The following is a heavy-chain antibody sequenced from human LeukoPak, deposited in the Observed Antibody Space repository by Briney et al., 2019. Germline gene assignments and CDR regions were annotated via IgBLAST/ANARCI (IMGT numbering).Heavy chain of an antibody. V-gene: IGHV1-2*04. CDR1: GYTFTGYY. J-gene: IGHJ5*02. Sequence: ASVKVSCKASGYTFTGYYMHWVRQAPGQGLEWMGWINPNSGGTNYAQKFQGWVTMTRDTSISTAYMELSRLRSDDTAVYYCERAPGYCSGGSCLGWFDPWGQGTLVTVSS. CDR3: ERAPGYCSGGSCLGWFDP. D-gene: IGHD2-15*01. CDR2: INPNSGGT.